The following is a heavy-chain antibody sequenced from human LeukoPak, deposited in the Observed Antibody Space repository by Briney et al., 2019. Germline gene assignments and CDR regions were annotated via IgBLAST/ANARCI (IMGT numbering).Heavy chain of an antibody. Sequence: PGRSLRLSCAAFGFTFSSYAMHWVRQAPGKGLEWVAVISYDGSNKYYVDSVKGRFTISRDNSKNTLYLQMNSLRAEDTAVYYCARGSGWYRYGIDYWGQGTLVSVSS. CDR3: ARGSGWYRYGIDY. J-gene: IGHJ4*02. CDR2: ISYDGSNK. V-gene: IGHV3-30*04. D-gene: IGHD6-19*01. CDR1: GFTFSSYA.